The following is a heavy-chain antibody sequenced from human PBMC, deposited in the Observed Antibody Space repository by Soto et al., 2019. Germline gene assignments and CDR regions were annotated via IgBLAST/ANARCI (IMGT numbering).Heavy chain of an antibody. Sequence: QVQLVQSGAEVKKPGSSVRVSCKASGGTSSSESISWLRQAPGQGLEWMGRIIPMFGIAKYPQKFQGRVTNTADRSSHTAYMELSSLRSDDTAVYFCARGTPVPTYFFDAWGQGTLLTVSS. D-gene: IGHD4-17*01. CDR3: ARGTPVPTYFFDA. V-gene: IGHV1-69*02. CDR1: GGTSSSES. CDR2: IIPMFGIA. J-gene: IGHJ4*02.